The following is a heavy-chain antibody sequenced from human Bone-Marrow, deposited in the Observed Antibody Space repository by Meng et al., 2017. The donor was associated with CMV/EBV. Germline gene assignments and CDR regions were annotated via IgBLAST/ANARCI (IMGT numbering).Heavy chain of an antibody. V-gene: IGHV1-2*02. Sequence: SGYTFTGYYVQWVRQAPGQGLEWMGWIKPHTGGPNYAQKFQGRVTMTRDTSNGTAYMELSRLRSDDTAVYYCARSQGLEWELLSVDYWGQGTLVTVSS. CDR1: GYTFTGYY. CDR3: ARSQGLEWELLSVDY. CDR2: IKPHTGGP. D-gene: IGHD1-26*01. J-gene: IGHJ4*02.